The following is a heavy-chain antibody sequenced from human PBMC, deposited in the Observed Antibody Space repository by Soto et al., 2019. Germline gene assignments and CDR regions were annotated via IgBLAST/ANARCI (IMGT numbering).Heavy chain of an antibody. Sequence: SETLSLTCAVSGGSVSSANWWSWVRQPPGKGLEWIGEIYHSGSTNYNPSLKSRVTISVDKSKNQFSLKLSSVTAADTAVYYCARSLWFGEDYFDYWGKGTPVTVSS. CDR2: IYHSGST. D-gene: IGHD3-10*01. V-gene: IGHV4-4*02. CDR1: GGSVSSANW. J-gene: IGHJ4*02. CDR3: ARSLWFGEDYFDY.